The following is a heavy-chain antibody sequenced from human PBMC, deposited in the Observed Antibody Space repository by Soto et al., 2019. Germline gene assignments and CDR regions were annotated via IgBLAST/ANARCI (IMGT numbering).Heavy chain of an antibody. CDR3: ARRGSGSYYDY. J-gene: IGHJ4*02. Sequence: EVQLLESGGGLVQPGGSLRLSCAASGFTFSSYAMSWVRQAPGKGLEGVSVISGSGGSTYYADSVKGRFTISRDNSKNPLNLQMNGLRAEDTAVYYCARRGSGSYYDYWGQGTLVTVSS. V-gene: IGHV3-23*01. D-gene: IGHD1-26*01. CDR2: ISGSGGST. CDR1: GFTFSSYA.